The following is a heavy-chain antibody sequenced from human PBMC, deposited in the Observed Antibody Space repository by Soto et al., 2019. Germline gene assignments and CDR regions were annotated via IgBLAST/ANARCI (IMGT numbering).Heavy chain of an antibody. CDR2: IYPGDSDT. CDR1: GYNFNNHW. V-gene: IGHV5-51*01. CDR3: ARHRSYCCGGSCYLYYYYGMDV. Sequence: GESLKISCKGSGYNFNNHWIGWVRQMPGKGLEWMAIIYPGDSDTRYSPSFQGQVTISADKSISTAYLQWSSLKASDTAMYYCARHRSYCCGGSCYLYYYYGMDVWGQGTTVTVSS. J-gene: IGHJ6*02. D-gene: IGHD2-15*01.